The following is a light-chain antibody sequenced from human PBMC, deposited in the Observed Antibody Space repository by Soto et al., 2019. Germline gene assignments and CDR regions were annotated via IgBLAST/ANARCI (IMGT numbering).Light chain of an antibody. V-gene: IGKV1-8*01. CDR2: AAS. Sequence: AIRMTQSPSSLSASTGDRVTITCRASQGISSYLAWYQQKPGKAPKLLIYAASTLQSGVPSRFSGSGSGTDFTLTISCLQSEDCATYYGQQYYSYPPTFGQGTKVEIK. CDR1: QGISSY. CDR3: QQYYSYPPT. J-gene: IGKJ1*01.